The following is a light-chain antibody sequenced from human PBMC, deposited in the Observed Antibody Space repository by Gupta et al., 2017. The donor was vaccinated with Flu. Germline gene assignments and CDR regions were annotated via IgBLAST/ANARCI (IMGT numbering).Light chain of an antibody. CDR1: QSVSNNY. Sequence: EIVLTQSPGTLSLSPGERDTLSCRASQSVSNNYLAWYQQKPRQAPRLLIHGATSRTTDIRDRISGSGVGTDINFIINRREPEDFEVYYCQYEHVEHLQITFGRGTQLDIK. J-gene: IGKJ5*01. CDR3: QYEHVEHLQIT. V-gene: IGKV3-20*01. CDR2: GAT.